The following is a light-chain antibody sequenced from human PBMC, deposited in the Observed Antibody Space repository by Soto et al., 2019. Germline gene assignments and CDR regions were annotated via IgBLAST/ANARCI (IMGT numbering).Light chain of an antibody. J-gene: IGKJ5*01. CDR2: AAS. V-gene: IGKV1-39*01. Sequence: QMTHTPSSLSASVGDRIAITFRASQSISSYVNWYQKKPGKATKLLIYAASSLQSGVPSRFSGSGSGTDFTLTISSLPPEDFATYYCQQGYSTITFGQGTRLEIK. CDR3: QQGYSTIT. CDR1: QSISSY.